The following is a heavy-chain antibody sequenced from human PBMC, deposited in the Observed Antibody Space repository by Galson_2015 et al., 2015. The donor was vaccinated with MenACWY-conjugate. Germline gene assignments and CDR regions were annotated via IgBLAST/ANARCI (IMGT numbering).Heavy chain of an antibody. D-gene: IGHD4-17*01. J-gene: IGHJ5*02. CDR1: GFSFSSYY. V-gene: IGHV3-48*04. CDR2: ISSSSDTK. Sequence: SLRLSCAASGFSFSSYYMNWVRQAPGEGLEWISYISSSSDTKRYADSVKGRFAISRDNAKNSLYLQMNSLRAEDTAVYYCARIPTTYWFDPWGQGTLVTVSS. CDR3: ARIPTTYWFDP.